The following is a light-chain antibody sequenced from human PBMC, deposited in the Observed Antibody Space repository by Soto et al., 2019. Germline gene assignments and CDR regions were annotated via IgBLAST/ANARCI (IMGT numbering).Light chain of an antibody. J-gene: IGKJ2*01. CDR2: KAS. CDR3: QQYNSYSQYT. CDR1: QSINSW. Sequence: DIQMTQSPSTLSASVGDRVTITCRASQSINSWLAWYQQKPGKAPKLLIYKASSLESGVPSRFSGSGSGTEFTLTISSLQPDDFAIYYCQQYNSYSQYTFGQGTKLEIK. V-gene: IGKV1-5*03.